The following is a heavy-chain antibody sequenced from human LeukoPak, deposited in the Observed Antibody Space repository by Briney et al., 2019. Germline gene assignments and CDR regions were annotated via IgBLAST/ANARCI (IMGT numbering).Heavy chain of an antibody. Sequence: GSLRLSCAASGFKFSDYSMNWVRQVPGKGLEWISYIGIDSGNTNYADSVKDRFTISGDKAENSLYLQMNSLRVEDTAVYYCARDYKYAFDNWGQGTLVTVSS. V-gene: IGHV3-48*01. J-gene: IGHJ4*02. CDR1: GFKFSDYS. CDR2: IGIDSGNT. CDR3: ARDYKYAFDN. D-gene: IGHD5-24*01.